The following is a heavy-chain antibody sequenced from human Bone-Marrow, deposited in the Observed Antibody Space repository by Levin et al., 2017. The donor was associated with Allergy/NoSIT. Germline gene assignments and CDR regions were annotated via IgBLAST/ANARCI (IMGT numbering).Heavy chain of an antibody. CDR2: ISSSSSYI. CDR3: GAIVVVPAAQNWFDP. V-gene: IGHV3-21*01. J-gene: IGHJ5*02. CDR1: GFTFSSYS. Sequence: GGSLRLSCAASGFTFSSYSMNWVRQAPGKGLEWVSSISSSSSYIYYADSVKGRFTISRDNAKNSLYLQMNSLRAEDTAVYYCGAIVVVPAAQNWFDPWGQGTLVTVSS. D-gene: IGHD2-2*01.